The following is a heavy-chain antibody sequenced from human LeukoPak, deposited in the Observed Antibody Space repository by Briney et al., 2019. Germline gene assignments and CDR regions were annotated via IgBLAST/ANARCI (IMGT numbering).Heavy chain of an antibody. V-gene: IGHV4-59*12. CDR3: ARESDKGYAFDI. D-gene: IGHD2-21*01. CDR2: IYYSGST. J-gene: IGHJ3*02. CDR1: GGSISSYY. Sequence: SETLSLTCTVSGGSISSYYWSWIRQPPGKGLEWIGYIYYSGSTNYNPSLKSRVTISVDTSKNQFSLKLSSVTAADTAVYYCARESDKGYAFDIWGQGTMVTVSS.